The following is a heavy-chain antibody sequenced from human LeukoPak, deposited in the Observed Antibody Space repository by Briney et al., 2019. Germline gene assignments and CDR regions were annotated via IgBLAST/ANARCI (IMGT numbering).Heavy chain of an antibody. CDR1: SGPLSSSY. J-gene: IGHJ6*03. CDR2: VYTSGST. Sequence: PSETLSLTCSLSSGPLSSSYWSWIRQPAGKGLEWIGRVYTSGSTNYNPSLKSRVAMSVDTSKNQFSLDLTSVTAADAAVYYCARLYSSSWLYYYYMDVWGKGTTVTISS. V-gene: IGHV4-4*07. CDR3: ARLYSSSWLYYYYMDV. D-gene: IGHD6-13*01.